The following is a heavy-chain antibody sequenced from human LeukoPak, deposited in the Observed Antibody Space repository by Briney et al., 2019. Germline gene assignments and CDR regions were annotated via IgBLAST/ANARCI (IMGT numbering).Heavy chain of an antibody. CDR1: GFTFSSYA. V-gene: IGHV3-30*04. J-gene: IGHJ6*02. CDR3: AIGSCSGGSCYSSVSSYYGMDV. CDR2: ISYGGSNK. D-gene: IGHD2-15*01. Sequence: PGGSLRLSCAASGFTFSSYAMHWVRQAPGKGLEWVAVISYGGSNKYYADSVKGRFTISRDNSKNTLYLQMNSLRAEDTAVYYCAIGSCSGGSCYSSVSSYYGMDVWGQGTTVTVSS.